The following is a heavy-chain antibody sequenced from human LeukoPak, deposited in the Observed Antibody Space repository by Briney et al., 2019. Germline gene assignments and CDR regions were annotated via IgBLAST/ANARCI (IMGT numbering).Heavy chain of an antibody. CDR2: MHGSGSP. J-gene: IGHJ3*01. D-gene: IGHD2/OR15-2a*01. V-gene: IGHV4-59*02. CDR3: ARDLSVNAFDL. Sequence: SETLTLTCTVSGASVRSDHWNWIRQPPGKGLEWIAYMHGSGSPNYNPSLASRLTLSVDATENLLSLKLTSVTAADTAVYFCARDLSVNAFDLWGQGTLVTVSS. CDR1: GASVRSDH.